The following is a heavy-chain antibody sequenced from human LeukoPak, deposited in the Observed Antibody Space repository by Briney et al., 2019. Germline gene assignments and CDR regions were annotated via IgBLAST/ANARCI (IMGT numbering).Heavy chain of an antibody. Sequence: ASVKVSCKASGYTFTGYYMHWVRQAPGQGLEWMGWINPNSGGTNYAQKFQGWVTMTRDTSISTAYMEPSRLRSDDTAVYYCARDLDSSGWYFGYWGQGTLVTVSS. CDR1: GYTFTGYY. CDR3: ARDLDSSGWYFGY. D-gene: IGHD6-19*01. V-gene: IGHV1-2*04. J-gene: IGHJ4*02. CDR2: INPNSGGT.